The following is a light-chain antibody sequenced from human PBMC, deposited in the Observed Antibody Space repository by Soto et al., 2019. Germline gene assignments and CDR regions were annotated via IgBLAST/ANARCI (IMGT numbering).Light chain of an antibody. CDR3: QSYDSSLSVRYV. CDR1: SSNIGAGYD. CDR2: GNI. Sequence: QSVLTQPPSVSGAPGQRVTISCTGSSSNIGAGYDVHWYQQLPGTAPKLLIYGNINRPSGVPDRFSGSKSGTSASLAITGLLAEDEAEYYCQSYDSSLSVRYVFGTGTKLTVL. V-gene: IGLV1-40*01. J-gene: IGLJ1*01.